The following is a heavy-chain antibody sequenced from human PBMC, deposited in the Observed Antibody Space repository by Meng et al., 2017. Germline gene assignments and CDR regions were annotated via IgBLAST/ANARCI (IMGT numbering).Heavy chain of an antibody. CDR3: ASSGYSYGYRFDY. CDR1: GGSFSGYY. Sequence: QVPLQPWGAGLLKPSETLSLTCAVYGGSFSGYYWSWIRQPPGKGLEWIGEINHSGSTNYNPSLKSRVTISVDTSKNQFSLKLSSVTAADTAVYYCASSGYSYGYRFDYWGQGTLVTVSS. J-gene: IGHJ4*02. D-gene: IGHD5-18*01. V-gene: IGHV4-34*01. CDR2: INHSGST.